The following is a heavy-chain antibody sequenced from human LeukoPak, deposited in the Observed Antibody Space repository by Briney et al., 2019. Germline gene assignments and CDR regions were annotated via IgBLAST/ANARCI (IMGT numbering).Heavy chain of an antibody. CDR1: GYTFTSYG. V-gene: IGHV1-18*01. Sequence: ASVKVSCKASGYTFTSYGISWVRQAPGQGLEWMGWISAYNGNTNYAQKLQGRVTMTTDASTSTAYMELRSLRSDDTAVYYCARDYYDSSGYYFDYWGQGTLVTVSS. D-gene: IGHD3-22*01. J-gene: IGHJ4*02. CDR2: ISAYNGNT. CDR3: ARDYYDSSGYYFDY.